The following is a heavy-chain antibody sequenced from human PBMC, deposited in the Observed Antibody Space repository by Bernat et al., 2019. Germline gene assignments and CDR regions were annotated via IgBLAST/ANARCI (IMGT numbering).Heavy chain of an antibody. CDR1: GFTFSDYY. J-gene: IGHJ4*02. V-gene: IGHV3-11*06. CDR2: ISSSSSYT. CDR3: ARHQSGSGYYHYYFDY. D-gene: IGHD3-22*01. Sequence: QVQLVESGGGLVKPGGSLRLSCAASGFTFSDYYMSWIRQAPGKGLEWVSYISSSSSYTNYADSVKGRFTISRDNAKNSLYLQMNSLRAEDTAVYYCARHQSGSGYYHYYFDYWGQGTLVTVSS.